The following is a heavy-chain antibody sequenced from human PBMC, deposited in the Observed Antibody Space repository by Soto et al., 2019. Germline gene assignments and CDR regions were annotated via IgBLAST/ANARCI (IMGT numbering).Heavy chain of an antibody. Sequence: EVQLVESGGGLVKPGGSLRLSCAASGFTFSSYSMNWVRQAPGKGLEWVSSISSSSSYIYYADSVKGRFTISRDNAKNSLYLQMNSLRAEDTAVYYCARDPGVAVARLPFDYWGQGTLVTVSS. CDR2: ISSSSSYI. CDR3: ARDPGVAVARLPFDY. D-gene: IGHD6-19*01. J-gene: IGHJ4*02. CDR1: GFTFSSYS. V-gene: IGHV3-21*01.